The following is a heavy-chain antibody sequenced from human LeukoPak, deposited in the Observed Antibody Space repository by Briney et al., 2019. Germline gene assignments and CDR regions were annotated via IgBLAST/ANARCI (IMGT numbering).Heavy chain of an antibody. CDR3: ARRDFYGGDPLVAFDI. V-gene: IGHV3-30-3*01. Sequence: PGGSLRLSCAASGFTFSSYAMHWVRQAPGKGLEWMAIISYDGSIKLCADSVMGRFTISRDNSKNTLYLQMNSLRAEDTAVYYCARRDFYGGDPLVAFDIWGQGTMVTVSS. D-gene: IGHD2-21*01. CDR1: GFTFSSYA. CDR2: ISYDGSIK. J-gene: IGHJ3*02.